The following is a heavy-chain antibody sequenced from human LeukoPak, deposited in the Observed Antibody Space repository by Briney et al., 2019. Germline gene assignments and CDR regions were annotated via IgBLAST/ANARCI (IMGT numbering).Heavy chain of an antibody. CDR2: INHSGST. D-gene: IGHD2-2*02. CDR3: ARGGDIVVVPAAIRRTWFDP. CDR1: GGSFSGYY. Sequence: SETLSLTCAVYGGSFSGYYWSWIRQPPGKGLEWIGEINHSGSTNYNPSLKSRVTISVDTSKNQFSLKLSSVTAADTAVYYCARGGDIVVVPAAIRRTWFDPWGQGTLVTVSS. J-gene: IGHJ5*02. V-gene: IGHV4-34*01.